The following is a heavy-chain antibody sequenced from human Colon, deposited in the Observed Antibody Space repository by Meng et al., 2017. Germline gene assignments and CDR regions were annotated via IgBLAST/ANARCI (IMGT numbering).Heavy chain of an antibody. J-gene: IGHJ4*01. V-gene: IGHV3-53*01. CDR3: ARNSGSYPYYFDY. CDR1: GFTVSSYY. CDR2: IYSGGST. D-gene: IGHD1-26*01. Sequence: GESLKISCAASGFTVSSYYLSWVRQAPGKGLEWVSIIYSGGSTYHADSVKGRFTISRDNSKNTLYLQMNSLRAEDTAVYYCARNSGSYPYYFDYWGHGYRVNGAS.